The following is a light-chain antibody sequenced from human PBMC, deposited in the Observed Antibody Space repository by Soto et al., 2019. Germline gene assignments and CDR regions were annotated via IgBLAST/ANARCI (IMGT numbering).Light chain of an antibody. CDR1: QDIDTY. V-gene: IGKV1-33*01. Sequence: DIQMTQSPSSLSASVGDRVNITCQASQDIDTYLVWYQQKAWKVPKVLIFDASSLITGVPSRFSGTGSGTDFTFTISGLQPDDVATYYCQQYDNLPLTFGGGTKLE. CDR3: QQYDNLPLT. CDR2: DAS. J-gene: IGKJ4*01.